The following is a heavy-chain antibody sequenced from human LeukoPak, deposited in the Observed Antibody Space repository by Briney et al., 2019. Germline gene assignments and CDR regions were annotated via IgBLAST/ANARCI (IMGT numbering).Heavy chain of an antibody. Sequence: NTSETLSLTCTVSGGSISSYYWSWIRQPPGRGLEWIGYIYYSGSTNFNPSLKSRVTIPVDTSKNQFSLKLSSVTAADTAVYYCARGGLEYQLLSYFDYWGQGTLVTVSS. CDR3: ARGGLEYQLLSYFDY. D-gene: IGHD2-2*01. CDR1: GGSISSYY. CDR2: IYYSGST. J-gene: IGHJ4*02. V-gene: IGHV4-59*01.